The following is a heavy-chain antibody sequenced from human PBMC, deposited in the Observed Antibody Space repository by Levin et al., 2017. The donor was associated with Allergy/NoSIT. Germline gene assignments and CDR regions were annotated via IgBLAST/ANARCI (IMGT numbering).Heavy chain of an antibody. CDR1: GSTFTGYY. J-gene: IGHJ5*02. Sequence: GESLKISCKASGSTFTGYYMHWVRQAPGQGLEWVGRINPHSGGTNYAQKFQGRVTMTRDTSISTAYMEVSRLRSDDTAVYFCARGGQQLDNRLGWFDPWGQGTLVTVSS. CDR3: ARGGQQLDNRLGWFDP. D-gene: IGHD6-13*01. CDR2: INPHSGGT. V-gene: IGHV1-2*06.